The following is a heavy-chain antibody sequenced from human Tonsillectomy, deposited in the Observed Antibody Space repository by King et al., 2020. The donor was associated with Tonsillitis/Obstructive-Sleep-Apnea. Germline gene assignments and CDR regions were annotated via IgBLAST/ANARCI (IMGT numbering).Heavy chain of an antibody. Sequence: QLVQSGAEVKKPGASVKVSCKASGYTFSTYGISWVRQAPGQGLEWMGWISAYNGNTNYAQKFQDRVTVTTDTSTSTAYMELRSLRSDDTAVYYCAGDLGNYGEWGLNYWGQGTLVTVSP. J-gene: IGHJ4*02. V-gene: IGHV1-18*01. CDR1: GYTFSTYG. CDR3: AGDLGNYGEWGLNY. D-gene: IGHD4-17*01. CDR2: ISAYNGNT.